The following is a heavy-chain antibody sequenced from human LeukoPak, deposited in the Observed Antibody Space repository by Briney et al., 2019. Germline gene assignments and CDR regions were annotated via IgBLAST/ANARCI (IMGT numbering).Heavy chain of an antibody. D-gene: IGHD3-10*01. CDR3: ARGGYYYGSGSYHPYNWFDP. V-gene: IGHV6-1*01. J-gene: IGHJ5*02. CDR1: GDSVSRNNVA. Sequence: SQTLSLTCAISGDSVSRNNVAWNWIRQSPSRGLEWLGRTYYRSKWYNDYAVSVESRITINPDTSENQFSLQLNSVTPEDTAVYYCARGGYYYGSGSYHPYNWFDPWGQATLVTVSS. CDR2: TYYRSKWYN.